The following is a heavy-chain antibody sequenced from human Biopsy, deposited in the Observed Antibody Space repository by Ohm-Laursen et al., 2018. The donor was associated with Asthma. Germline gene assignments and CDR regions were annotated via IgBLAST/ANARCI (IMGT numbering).Heavy chain of an antibody. CDR3: ARGYSGSDRIVYYYSGLEV. CDR2: LIPVLGTP. Sequence: RISCKASGGTFSSYAISWVRQAPGQGLEWMGGLIPVLGTPDHAQMFEGRVTITADESTSTAYMELSSLSSEDTAVHYCARGYSGSDRIVYYYSGLEVWGQGTTVTVSS. D-gene: IGHD5-12*01. J-gene: IGHJ6*02. CDR1: GGTFSSYA. V-gene: IGHV1-69*01.